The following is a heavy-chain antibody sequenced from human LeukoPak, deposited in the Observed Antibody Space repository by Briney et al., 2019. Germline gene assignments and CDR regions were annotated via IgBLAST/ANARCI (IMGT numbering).Heavy chain of an antibody. CDR3: ARLRWELLLDAFDI. J-gene: IGHJ3*02. D-gene: IGHD1-26*01. Sequence: PSETLSLTCTVSGYFISSGYYWGWIRQPPGKGLQWIGSIHHSGSTYYNPSLKSRVTISVDTSKNQFSLKLSSVTAADTAVYYCARLRWELLLDAFDIWGKGTTVTVSS. V-gene: IGHV4-38-2*02. CDR2: IHHSGST. CDR1: GYFISSGYY.